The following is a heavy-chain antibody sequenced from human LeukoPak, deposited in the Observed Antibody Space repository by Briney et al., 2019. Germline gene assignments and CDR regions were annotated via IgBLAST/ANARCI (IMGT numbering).Heavy chain of an antibody. D-gene: IGHD2-15*01. J-gene: IGHJ4*02. CDR3: PHGYCSGGNCYYGSWPGS. Sequence: SETLSLTCTVSGGSISSSPDYWGWIRQPPGKGLEWIGSMYYSGSTYYNPSLKSRATISLDTSKNQFSLKLTSVTAADTAVYYCPHGYCSGGNCYYGSWPGSWGQGTLVTVSS. CDR1: GGSISSSPDY. CDR2: MYYSGST. V-gene: IGHV4-39*07.